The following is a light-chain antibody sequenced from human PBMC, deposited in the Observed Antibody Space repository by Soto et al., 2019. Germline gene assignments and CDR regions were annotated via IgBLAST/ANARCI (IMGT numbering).Light chain of an antibody. CDR2: DAS. V-gene: IGKV3-11*01. CDR1: QSVSSY. CDR3: QQRSNWPPVVT. J-gene: IGKJ1*01. Sequence: EIVLTQSPATLSLSPGERATLSCRASQSVSSYLVWYQQKPGQAPRLLIYDASNRATGIPARFSGSGSGTDLTLTISRLEHEDFEVYYCQQRSNWPPVVTLGQENKV.